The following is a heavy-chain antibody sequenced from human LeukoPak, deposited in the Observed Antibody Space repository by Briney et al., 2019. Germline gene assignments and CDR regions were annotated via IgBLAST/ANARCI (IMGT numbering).Heavy chain of an antibody. Sequence: PSETLSLTCTVSGGSISSYYWSWIRQPPGKGLEWIGYIYYSGSTNYNPSLKSRVTISVDTSKNQFSLKLSSVTAADTAVYYCARGIADFWSGYYRFDPWGQGTLVTVSS. D-gene: IGHD3-3*01. J-gene: IGHJ5*02. CDR3: ARGIADFWSGYYRFDP. V-gene: IGHV4-59*01. CDR2: IYYSGST. CDR1: GGSISSYY.